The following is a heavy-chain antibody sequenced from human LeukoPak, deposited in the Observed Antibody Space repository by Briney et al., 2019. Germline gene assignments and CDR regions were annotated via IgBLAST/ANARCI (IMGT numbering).Heavy chain of an antibody. D-gene: IGHD3-22*01. J-gene: IGHJ6*02. Sequence: GGSLRLSCAASGFTVSSNEMSWVRQAPGKGLEWVSSISGGSTYYADSRKGRFTISRDNSKNTLHLQMNSLRAEDTAVYYSLSGVVRVKYYYDSSGYSYYYYYGMDVWGQGTTVTVSS. CDR1: GFTVSSNE. CDR3: LSGVVRVKYYYDSSGYSYYYYYGMDV. CDR2: ISGGST. V-gene: IGHV3-38-3*01.